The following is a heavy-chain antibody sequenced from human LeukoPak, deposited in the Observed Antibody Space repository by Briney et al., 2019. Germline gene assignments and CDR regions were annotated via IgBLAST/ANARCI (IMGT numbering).Heavy chain of an antibody. V-gene: IGHV4-39*01. CDR1: GGSISSSSYY. Sequence: SETLSLTCTVSGGSISSSSYYWGWIRQPPGKGLVWIGSIYYSGSTYYNPSLKSRVTISVDTYKNQFSLKLSSVTAADAAVYYCASPDPWGGDYWGQGTLVTVSS. D-gene: IGHD3-10*01. CDR3: ASPDPWGGDY. CDR2: IYYSGST. J-gene: IGHJ4*02.